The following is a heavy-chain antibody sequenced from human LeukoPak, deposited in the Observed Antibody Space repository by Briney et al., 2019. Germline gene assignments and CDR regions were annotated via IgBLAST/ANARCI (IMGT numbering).Heavy chain of an antibody. CDR1: GFTFSSNE. CDR3: ARKRLLDY. CDR2: IGSRGSTK. D-gene: IGHD1-1*01. J-gene: IGHJ4*02. V-gene: IGHV3-48*03. Sequence: GGSLRLSCTASGFTFSSNEMNWVRQAPGKGLEWVSYIGSRGSTKHYADSVKGRFTVSRDDAKNSLYLQMSSLRAEDTAVYYCARKRLLDYWGQGTLVTVSS.